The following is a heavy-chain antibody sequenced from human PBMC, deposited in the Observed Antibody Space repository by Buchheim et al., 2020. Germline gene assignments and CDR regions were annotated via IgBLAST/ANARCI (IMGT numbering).Heavy chain of an antibody. CDR2: ISYDGTNK. J-gene: IGHJ6*02. V-gene: IGHV3-30*18. CDR3: AKDWRWKQQNYGMNV. CDR1: GFSFSNYG. Sequence: QEQVMESGGGVVQSGGSLRLSCAASGFSFSNYGMHWVRQAPGKGLNWVADISYDGTNKYYADSVKGRFTISRDNSKNTLYLEMKSLRVEDTAVYYCAKDWRWKQQNYGMNVWGQGTT. D-gene: IGHD2-15*01.